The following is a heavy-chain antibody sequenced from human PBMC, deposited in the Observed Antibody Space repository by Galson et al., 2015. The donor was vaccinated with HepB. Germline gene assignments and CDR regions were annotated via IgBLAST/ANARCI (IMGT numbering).Heavy chain of an antibody. Sequence: SLRLSGAASGFTFSRYWMHWVRQAPGKGLVWVSRINSDGRSTSYADSVKGRFTISRDNAKNTMYLQMNSLRAEDTAVYYCARDQVLWFGSDEGGMDVWGQGTTVTVSS. V-gene: IGHV3-74*01. CDR3: ARDQVLWFGSDEGGMDV. D-gene: IGHD3-10*01. CDR2: INSDGRST. J-gene: IGHJ6*02. CDR1: GFTFSRYW.